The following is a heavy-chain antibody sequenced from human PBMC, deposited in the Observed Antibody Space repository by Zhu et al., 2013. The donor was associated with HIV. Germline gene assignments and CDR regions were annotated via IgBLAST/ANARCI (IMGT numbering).Heavy chain of an antibody. D-gene: IGHD2-21*02. CDR3: ARELDAIVVVTATRGNYGMDV. V-gene: IGHV1-18*01. J-gene: IGHJ6*02. Sequence: QVQLVQSGAEVKKPGASVKVSCKASGYTFTSYGISWVRQAPGQGLEWMGWISAYNGNTNYAQKLQGRVTMTTDTSTSTAYMELRSLRSDDTAVYYCARELDAIVVVTATRGNYGMDVWGQGTTVTVSS. CDR2: ISAYNGNT. CDR1: GYTFTSYG.